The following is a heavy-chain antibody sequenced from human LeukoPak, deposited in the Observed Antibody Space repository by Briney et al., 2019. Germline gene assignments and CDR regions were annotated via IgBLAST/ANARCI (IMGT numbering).Heavy chain of an antibody. J-gene: IGHJ6*02. D-gene: IGHD2-15*01. CDR1: GFTFSSYS. Sequence: GGSLRLSCAASGFTFSSYSMNWVRQAPGKGLEWVSSINISGSDKYYADSVKGRFTISRDNAKNSLYLQMNSLRAEDTAVYYCARVSRYCSGGSCYALYYYYGMDVWGQGTTVTVSS. CDR2: INISGSDK. CDR3: ARVSRYCSGGSCYALYYYYGMDV. V-gene: IGHV3-21*01.